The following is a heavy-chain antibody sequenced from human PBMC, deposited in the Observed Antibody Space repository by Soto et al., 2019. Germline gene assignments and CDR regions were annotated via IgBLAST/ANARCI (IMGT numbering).Heavy chain of an antibody. Sequence: PSETLSLTCTVSGGSISSSSYYWGWIRQPPGKGPEWIGSIYYSGSTYYNPSLKSRVTISVDTSKNQFSLKLSSVTAADTAVYYCARTLDSSGWYFDYWGQGTLVTVSS. CDR2: IYYSGST. CDR3: ARTLDSSGWYFDY. CDR1: GGSISSSSYY. V-gene: IGHV4-39*01. J-gene: IGHJ4*02. D-gene: IGHD6-19*01.